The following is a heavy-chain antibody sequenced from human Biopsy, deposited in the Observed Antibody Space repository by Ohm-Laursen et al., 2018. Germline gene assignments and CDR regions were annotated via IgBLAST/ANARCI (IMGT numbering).Heavy chain of an antibody. CDR1: GGSFSDYG. CDR3: ATLTEDYGASPDS. D-gene: IGHD4-17*01. CDR2: VIPISNTA. J-gene: IGHJ4*02. Sequence: VSSVKVSCKASGGSFSDYGLSWVRQAPGRGLEWMGRVIPISNTANYAQNFQDRLTITADRSTNTAYMELNSLRSEDTAVYFCATLTEDYGASPDSWGQGTLVAVSS. V-gene: IGHV1-69*06.